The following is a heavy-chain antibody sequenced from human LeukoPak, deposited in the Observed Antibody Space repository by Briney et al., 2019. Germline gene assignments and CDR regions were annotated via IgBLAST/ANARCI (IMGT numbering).Heavy chain of an antibody. CDR1: GFSFSTYW. V-gene: IGHV3-7*01. CDR3: AREDAYNADFDF. CDR2: IKQDGSVK. Sequence: PGGSLRLSCAASGFSFSTYWMSWVRQAPGKGLEWEANIKQDGSVKYYVDSVKGRFAISRDNAKNSLYLQMNSLRAEDTAVYYCAREDAYNADFDFWGQGTLVTVSS. D-gene: IGHD5-24*01. J-gene: IGHJ4*02.